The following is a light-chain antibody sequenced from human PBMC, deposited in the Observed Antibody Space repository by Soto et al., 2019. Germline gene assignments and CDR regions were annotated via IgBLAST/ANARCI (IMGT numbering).Light chain of an antibody. CDR1: SSDVGGYNY. CDR2: DVS. Sequence: QSALTQPASVSGSPGQSITISCTGTSSDVGGYNYVSGHQQHPGKAPKLMIYDVSNRPSGVSNRFSGSKSGNTASLTISGLPAEDGTDYYCRSYTGSSTYVVFGGGTKLTVL. J-gene: IGLJ2*01. CDR3: RSYTGSSTYVV. V-gene: IGLV2-14*01.